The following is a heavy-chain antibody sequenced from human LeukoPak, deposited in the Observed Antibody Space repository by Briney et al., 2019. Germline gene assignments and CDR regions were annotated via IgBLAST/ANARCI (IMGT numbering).Heavy chain of an antibody. D-gene: IGHD1-26*01. J-gene: IGHJ6*02. CDR3: AKDFALNSGSYLYYYYYGMDV. CDR2: ISYDGSNK. Sequence: GGSLGLSCAASGFTFSSYGMHWVRQAPGKGLEWVAVISYDGSNKYYADSVKGRFTISRDNSKNTLYLQMNSLRAEDTAVYYCAKDFALNSGSYLYYYYYGMDVWGQGTTVTVSS. CDR1: GFTFSSYG. V-gene: IGHV3-30*18.